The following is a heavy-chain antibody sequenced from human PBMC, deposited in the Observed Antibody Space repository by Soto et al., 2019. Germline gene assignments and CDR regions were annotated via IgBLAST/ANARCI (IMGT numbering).Heavy chain of an antibody. CDR2: IYYSGST. CDR3: ARVGGINWFDP. D-gene: IGHD1-20*01. J-gene: IGHJ5*02. V-gene: IGHV4-31*03. CDR1: GGSISSGGYY. Sequence: QVQLQESGPGLVKPSQTLSLTCTVSGGSISSGGYYWSWIRQHPGKGLEWIGYIYYSGSTYYNPSLKCRVTMSVDTSKSQCSLKLSSVTAADTAVYYCARVGGINWFDPWGQGTLVTVSS.